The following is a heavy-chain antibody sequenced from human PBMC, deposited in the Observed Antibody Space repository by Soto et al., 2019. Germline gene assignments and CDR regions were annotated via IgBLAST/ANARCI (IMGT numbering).Heavy chain of an antibody. CDR1: GFTFSCFW. CDR3: AREGPEGRFDP. Sequence: EVQLVESGGGLVQPGGSLRLSCAASGFTFSCFWMHWVRQAPGKGLVWVSRINSDGSNTSYADSVKGRFTISRDNAKNTLYLQMNSLRAEDTAVYYCAREGPEGRFDPWGQGTLVTVSS. CDR2: INSDGSNT. J-gene: IGHJ5*02. V-gene: IGHV3-74*01.